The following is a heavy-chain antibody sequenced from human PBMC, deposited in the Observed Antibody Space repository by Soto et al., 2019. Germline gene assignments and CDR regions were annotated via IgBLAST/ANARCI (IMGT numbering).Heavy chain of an antibody. CDR1: GFSISSGYF. Sequence: ASETLSLTCAVSGFSISSGYFWGWIRQPPGKGPEWLGSIYHSGTTYYNRSVKGRVTISVDTSKNQFSLKMSSVTAADAAVYYCARDSSGYYWFDPWGQGTLVTVSS. CDR3: ARDSSGYYWFDP. CDR2: IYHSGTT. J-gene: IGHJ5*02. V-gene: IGHV4-38-2*02. D-gene: IGHD3-22*01.